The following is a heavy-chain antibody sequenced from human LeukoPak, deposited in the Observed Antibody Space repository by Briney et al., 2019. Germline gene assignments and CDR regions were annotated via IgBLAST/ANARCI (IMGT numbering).Heavy chain of an antibody. Sequence: PSETLSLTCGVSGGSITTTNYWSWVRQAPGKGLEWIGEISHDGTTNYRPSLRSRVAMSFDRANNQFSLSLTSVTAADTAVYYCTRENRPFCPFAFWGQGVLVTVSS. D-gene: IGHD2/OR15-2a*01. CDR2: ISHDGTT. CDR1: GGSITTTNY. J-gene: IGHJ4*02. V-gene: IGHV4-4*02. CDR3: TRENRPFCPFAF.